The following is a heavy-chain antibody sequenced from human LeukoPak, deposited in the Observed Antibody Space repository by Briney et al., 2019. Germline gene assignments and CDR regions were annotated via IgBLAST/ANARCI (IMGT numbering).Heavy chain of an antibody. CDR1: GGTFSDYS. Sequence: GASVKVSCKASGGTFSDYSISWVRQAPGQGLEWMGRIIPILNVANYAQKFEGRVTITVDKSTSTAYMELSSLKSEDTAVYFCARDRPRARYFDYWGQGTLVTVSS. V-gene: IGHV1-69*04. CDR2: IIPILNVA. J-gene: IGHJ4*02. D-gene: IGHD2-15*01. CDR3: ARDRPRARYFDY.